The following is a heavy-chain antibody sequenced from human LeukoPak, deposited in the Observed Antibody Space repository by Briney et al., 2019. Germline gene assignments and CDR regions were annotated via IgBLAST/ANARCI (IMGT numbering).Heavy chain of an antibody. J-gene: IGHJ6*02. Sequence: GGSLRLSCAASGFTFSSYWMHWVRQAPGKGLVWVSRINSDGSSTSYADSVKGRFTISRDNAKNTLYLQMNSLRAEDTAVYYRARWFGELSTDYYYYGMDVWGQGTTVTVSS. CDR1: GFTFSSYW. V-gene: IGHV3-74*01. D-gene: IGHD3-10*01. CDR3: ARWFGELSTDYYYYGMDV. CDR2: INSDGSST.